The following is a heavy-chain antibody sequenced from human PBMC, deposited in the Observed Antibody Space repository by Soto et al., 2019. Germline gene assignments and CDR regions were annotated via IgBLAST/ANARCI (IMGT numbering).Heavy chain of an antibody. V-gene: IGHV1-8*01. D-gene: IGHD6-6*01. Sequence: QVQLVQSGAEVKKPGASVKVSCKASGYTFTSYDINWVRQATGQGLEWMGWMNPNSGNTGYAQKFQGRVTMTRNSSISTAYMELSSLRSEVTAVYYCARGRSIAARPYYYYGMDVWGQGTTVTVSS. J-gene: IGHJ6*02. CDR3: ARGRSIAARPYYYYGMDV. CDR1: GYTFTSYD. CDR2: MNPNSGNT.